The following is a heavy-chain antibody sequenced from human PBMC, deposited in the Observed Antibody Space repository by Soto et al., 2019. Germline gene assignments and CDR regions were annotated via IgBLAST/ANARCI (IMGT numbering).Heavy chain of an antibody. V-gene: IGHV3-7*04. J-gene: IGHJ4*02. CDR1: GFTFSSYW. CDR2: IKQDGSEK. Sequence: ESGGGLVQPGGSLRLSCAASGFTFSSYWMSWVRQAPGKGLEWVANIKQDGSEKYYVDSVKGRFTISRDNAKNSLYLQMNSLRAEDTAVYYCARGGYYDFWSGYLYWGQGTLVTVSS. D-gene: IGHD3-3*01. CDR3: ARGGYYDFWSGYLY.